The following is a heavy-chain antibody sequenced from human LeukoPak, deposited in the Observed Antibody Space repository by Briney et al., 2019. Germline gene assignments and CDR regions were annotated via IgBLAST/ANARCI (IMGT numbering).Heavy chain of an antibody. CDR3: ATDNYYGSGSYYRAFDY. V-gene: IGHV1-24*01. Sequence: ASGKVSCKVSGYTLTELSMHWVRQAPGNGLEWMGGFDPEDGETIYAQKFQGRVTMTEDTSTDTAYMELSSLRSEDTAVYYCATDNYYGSGSYYRAFDYWGQGTLVTVSS. CDR1: GYTLTELS. CDR2: FDPEDGET. J-gene: IGHJ4*02. D-gene: IGHD3-10*01.